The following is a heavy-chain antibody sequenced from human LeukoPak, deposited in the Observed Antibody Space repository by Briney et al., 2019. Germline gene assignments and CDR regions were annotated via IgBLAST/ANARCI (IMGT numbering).Heavy chain of an antibody. CDR3: AKLLPGSYVDY. D-gene: IGHD1-26*01. J-gene: IGHJ4*02. V-gene: IGHV4-39*01. CDR2: IYYSGST. CDR1: GGSISSSSFY. Sequence: SETLSLTCTVSGGSISSSSFYWGWLRSPPGKGLEWIGNIYYSGSTYYNPSLKSRATMSVDTSKNQCSLELSSVTAADTAVYYCAKLLPGSYVDYWGQGTLVTVSS.